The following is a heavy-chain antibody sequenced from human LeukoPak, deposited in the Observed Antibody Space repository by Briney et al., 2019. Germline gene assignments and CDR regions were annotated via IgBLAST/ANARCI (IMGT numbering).Heavy chain of an antibody. CDR1: GFTFSSYS. J-gene: IGHJ3*02. CDR3: ARRVASATDASDI. V-gene: IGHV3-21*01. Sequence: PGGSLRLSCAASGFTFSSYSMNWVRQAPGKGLEWVSSISSSSSYIYYADSVKGRFTISRDNAKNSLYLQMNSLRAEDTAVYYCARRVASATDASDIWGQGTMVTVSS. CDR2: ISSSSSYI. D-gene: IGHD6-13*01.